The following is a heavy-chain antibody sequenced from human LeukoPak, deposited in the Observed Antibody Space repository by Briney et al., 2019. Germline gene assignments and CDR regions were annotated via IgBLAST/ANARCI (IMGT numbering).Heavy chain of an antibody. J-gene: IGHJ4*02. V-gene: IGHV3-21*01. Sequence: PGGSLRLSCAASGFIFSNSAMNWVRQAPGKGLEWVSSINNDGTYIYYAGPVKGRFTISRDNAKNSLYLRLNSLRVEDTAVYYCARDPTHYIRYGYFDYWGQGTLVTVSS. CDR2: INNDGTYI. D-gene: IGHD3-9*01. CDR3: ARDPTHYIRYGYFDY. CDR1: GFIFSNSA.